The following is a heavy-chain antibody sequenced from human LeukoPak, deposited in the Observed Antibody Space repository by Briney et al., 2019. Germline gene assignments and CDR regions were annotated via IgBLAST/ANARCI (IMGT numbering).Heavy chain of an antibody. CDR1: GGSISSSSYY. CDR3: ASGVGATRYFQH. D-gene: IGHD1-26*01. V-gene: IGHV4-39*01. CDR2: IYYSGST. Sequence: SETLSLTCTVSGGSISSSSYYWGWLRQPPGTGLEWIGSIYYSGSTYYNPSLKSRVTISVDTSKNQFSLKLSSVTAADTAVYYCASGVGATRYFQHWGQGTLVTVSS. J-gene: IGHJ1*01.